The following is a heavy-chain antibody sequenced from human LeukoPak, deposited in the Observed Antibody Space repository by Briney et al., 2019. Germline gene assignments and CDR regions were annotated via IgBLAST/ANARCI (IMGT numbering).Heavy chain of an antibody. CDR2: ISTDGKTI. D-gene: IGHD6-19*01. CDR3: AKDRWGAVASFDY. V-gene: IGHV3-48*01. Sequence: PGGSLRLSCAASGFTFSIYEMNWVRQAPGKGLEWVSYISTDGKTIYDADSVKGRFTISRDNSKNMLYLQMNSLGTEDTAVYYCAKDRWGAVASFDYWGQGTLVTVSS. CDR1: GFTFSIYE. J-gene: IGHJ4*02.